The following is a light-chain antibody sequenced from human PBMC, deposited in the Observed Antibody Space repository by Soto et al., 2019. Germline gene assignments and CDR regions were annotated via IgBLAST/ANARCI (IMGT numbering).Light chain of an antibody. Sequence: EIVLTQSPGTPSLSPGERATLSCRASQSVSSSYLAWYQPKPGQAPRLLIYGASTSATGIPDRFSGSGSGTDFALTISTLEPEDLAVYYCQHYGSSPVTFWPLTVGGGTKVLIK. CDR1: QSVSSSY. V-gene: IGKV3-20*01. CDR2: GAS. J-gene: IGKJ4*01. CDR3: QHYGSSPVTFWPLT.